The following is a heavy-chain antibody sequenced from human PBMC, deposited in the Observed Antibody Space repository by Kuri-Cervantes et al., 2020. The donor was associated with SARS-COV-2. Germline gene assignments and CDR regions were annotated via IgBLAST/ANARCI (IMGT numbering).Heavy chain of an antibody. J-gene: IGHJ4*02. Sequence: SEXXSXXXXXXGGXXXGYYWRWIRQPPGKGLEWIGEINHSGSTNYNPSLKRRVTISVDTSKNQFSLKLSSVTAADTAVYYCARVKRVSLGGIAARHAYFDYWGQGTLVTVSS. V-gene: IGHV4-34*01. D-gene: IGHD6-6*01. CDR2: INHSGST. CDR3: ARVKRVSLGGIAARHAYFDY. CDR1: GGXXXGYY.